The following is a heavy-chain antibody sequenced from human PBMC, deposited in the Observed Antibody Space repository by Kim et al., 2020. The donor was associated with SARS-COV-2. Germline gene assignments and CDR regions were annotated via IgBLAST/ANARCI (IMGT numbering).Heavy chain of an antibody. CDR3: VKYLWGVDGLDV. D-gene: IGHD3-10*01. CDR2: ISGNSGSE. CDR1: GFTFEDYA. Sequence: GGSLRLSCAASGFTFEDYAMHWVRQAPGKGLEWVSAISGNSGSEGYADSVKGRFTISRDSAKKSLFLQMNSLRTEDTGLYYCVKYLWGVDGLDVWGQGTTVTVSS. J-gene: IGHJ6*02. V-gene: IGHV3-9*01.